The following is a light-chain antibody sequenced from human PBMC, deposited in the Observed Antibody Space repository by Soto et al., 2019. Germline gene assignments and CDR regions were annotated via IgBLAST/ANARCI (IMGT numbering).Light chain of an antibody. CDR2: GAS. V-gene: IGKV3-20*01. J-gene: IGKJ2*01. Sequence: EIVLTRSPGTLSLSPGERATLSRRASQSVSSSYLAWYQQKPGQAPRLLIYGASSRATGIPDRFSGSGSGTDFTLTLSRLEPEDFAVYYCQQYGTSPYTLGQGTRLEIK. CDR1: QSVSSSY. CDR3: QQYGTSPYT.